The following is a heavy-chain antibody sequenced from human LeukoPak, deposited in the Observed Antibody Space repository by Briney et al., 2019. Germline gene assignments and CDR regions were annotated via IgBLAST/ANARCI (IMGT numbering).Heavy chain of an antibody. Sequence: GGSLRLSCAVSGSTFSSYWMHWVRQAPGKGLVRVSRIDRDGSRINYADSVKGRFTISRDNGKNTLFLQMNSLRAEDAAVYYCVRGNDYGGPHYWGQGTLVTVSS. J-gene: IGHJ4*02. V-gene: IGHV3-74*01. CDR1: GSTFSSYW. CDR3: VRGNDYGGPHY. CDR2: IDRDGSRI. D-gene: IGHD4-23*01.